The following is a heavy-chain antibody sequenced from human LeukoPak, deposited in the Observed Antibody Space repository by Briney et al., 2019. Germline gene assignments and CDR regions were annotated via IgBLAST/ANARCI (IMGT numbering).Heavy chain of an antibody. CDR1: GGPFSGYF. D-gene: IGHD3-10*01. J-gene: IGHJ4*02. CDR3: ARRYYYNLGSFPFDF. Sequence: SETLSLTCTVSGGPFSGYFWSWIRQSSGKGLEWIGEIHNSGTTNYNPSLNSRVTISEDTSKNQFYLNLSSVTAADTAVYYCARRYYYNLGSFPFDFWGQGTLVTVSS. V-gene: IGHV4-34*01. CDR2: IHNSGTT.